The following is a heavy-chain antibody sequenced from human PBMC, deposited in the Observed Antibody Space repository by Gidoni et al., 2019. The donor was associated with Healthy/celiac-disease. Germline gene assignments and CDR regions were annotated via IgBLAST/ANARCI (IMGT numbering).Heavy chain of an antibody. D-gene: IGHD3-10*01. CDR3: AREKNMVQGAGAEAFDI. J-gene: IGHJ3*02. CDR2: LYYSGST. CDR1: GGSISSYY. V-gene: IGHV4-59*01. Sequence: QVPLPASGPGLVKPSETLSLTCPRSGGSISSYYWSWIRQPPGKGLEWIGYLYYSGSTNYNPSRKSRVTISVDTSKNQFSLKLSSVTAADTAVYYCAREKNMVQGAGAEAFDIWGQGTMVTVSS.